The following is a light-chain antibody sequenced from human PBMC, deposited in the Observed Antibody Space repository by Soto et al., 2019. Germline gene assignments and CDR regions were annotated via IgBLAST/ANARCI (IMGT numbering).Light chain of an antibody. CDR1: QSISSW. J-gene: IGKJ1*01. CDR2: DAS. CDR3: QHYNRYSEA. V-gene: IGKV1-5*01. Sequence: DIQMTQSPSTLSASVGDRVTITCRASQSISSWLAWYQQKPGKAPKVLIFDASSLESGVPSRFSGSGSGTEFTLTISSLQPDDFATYYCQHYNRYSEAFGQGTKVDIK.